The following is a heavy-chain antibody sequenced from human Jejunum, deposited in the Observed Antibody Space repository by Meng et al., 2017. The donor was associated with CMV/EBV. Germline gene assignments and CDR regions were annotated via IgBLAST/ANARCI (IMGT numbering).Heavy chain of an antibody. D-gene: IGHD3-3*01. V-gene: IGHV3-53*01. CDR1: GFTISSNY. CDR2: IFSDEGT. Sequence: VQLVESGGDFSRAGRSLRLSCGAPGFTISSNYINWVRQAPGKSLEWVSVIFSDEGTRYADSAKGRFTISRDNSKNTVYLQMNDLRVEDTAVYYCARDPFLPKLLWGQGTLVTVSS. J-gene: IGHJ4*02. CDR3: ARDPFLPKLL.